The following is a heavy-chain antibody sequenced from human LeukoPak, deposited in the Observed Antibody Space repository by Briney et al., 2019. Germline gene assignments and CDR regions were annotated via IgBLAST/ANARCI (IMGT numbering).Heavy chain of an antibody. CDR2: IKSDGSST. Sequence: GGSLRLSCAASGFTFSSYWMHWVRQAPGKGLVWVTRIKSDGSSTSYADSVKGRFTISRDNAKNTLYLQMNSLRAEDTAVYYCARDQLYCTGGTCYFDYWGQGTLVTVSS. CDR1: GFTFSSYW. CDR3: ARDQLYCTGGTCYFDY. J-gene: IGHJ4*02. D-gene: IGHD2-8*02. V-gene: IGHV3-74*01.